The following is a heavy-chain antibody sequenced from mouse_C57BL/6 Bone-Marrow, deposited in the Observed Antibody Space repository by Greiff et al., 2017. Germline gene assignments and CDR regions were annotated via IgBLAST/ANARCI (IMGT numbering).Heavy chain of an antibody. V-gene: IGHV5-16*01. J-gene: IGHJ2*01. Sequence: EVMLVESEGGLVQPGSSMKLSCTASGFTFSDYYMAWVRQVPEKGLEWVANINYDGSSTYYLDTLKSRFIITRDNAKNILYLQMSSLKSEDTATYYCERDLPFDFWGQGTTLTVSS. CDR3: ERDLPFDF. CDR2: INYDGSST. CDR1: GFTFSDYY.